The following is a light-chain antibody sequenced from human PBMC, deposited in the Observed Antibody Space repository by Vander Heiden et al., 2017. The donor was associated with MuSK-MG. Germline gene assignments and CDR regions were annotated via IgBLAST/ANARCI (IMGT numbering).Light chain of an antibody. CDR2: DAS. Sequence: QAPRLLIYDASNRAPGIPARFSSSGAGTDFPLTISRLEPEVVAVYYCQQGSKPLTFGGGTKVDIK. J-gene: IGKJ4*01. V-gene: IGKV3-11*01. CDR3: QQGSKPLT.